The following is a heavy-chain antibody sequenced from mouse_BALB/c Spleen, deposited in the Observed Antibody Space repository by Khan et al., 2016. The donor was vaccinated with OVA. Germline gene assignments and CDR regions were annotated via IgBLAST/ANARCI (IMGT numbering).Heavy chain of an antibody. J-gene: IGHJ2*01. CDR2: INSNGGST. D-gene: IGHD1-2*01. CDR3: AGAGVHYYGYFDY. Sequence: EVELVESGGGLVQPGGSLKLSCAASGFTFSSYGMSWVRQNPDKRLELVATINSNGGSTYYPDSVKGRFTISRDNAKNTLYLQMSCLKSEDTAMYYCAGAGVHYYGYFDYWGQGTTLTVSS. CDR1: GFTFSSYG. V-gene: IGHV5-6-3*01.